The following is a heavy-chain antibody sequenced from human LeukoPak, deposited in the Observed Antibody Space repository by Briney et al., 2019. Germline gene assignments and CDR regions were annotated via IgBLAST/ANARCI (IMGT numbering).Heavy chain of an antibody. D-gene: IGHD3-3*01. V-gene: IGHV3-7*01. CDR1: GFTFSSYW. J-gene: IGHJ4*02. Sequence: GGSLRLSCAASGFTFSSYWMSWVRQAPGKGLEWVANIKQDGSEKYYVDSVKGRFTISRDNAKNSLYLQMNSLRVEDTAVYYCAREVYDFWSGYRLYYFDYWGQGTLVTVSS. CDR2: IKQDGSEK. CDR3: AREVYDFWSGYRLYYFDY.